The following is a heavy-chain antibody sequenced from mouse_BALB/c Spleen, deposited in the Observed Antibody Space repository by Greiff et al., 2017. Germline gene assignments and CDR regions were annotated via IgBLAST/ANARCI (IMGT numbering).Heavy chain of an antibody. J-gene: IGHJ4*01. CDR2: ISSGSSTI. Sequence: EVMLVESGGGLVQPGGSRKLSCAASGFTFSSFGMHWVRQAPEKGLEWVAYISSGSSTIYYADTVKGRFTISRDNPKNTLFLQMTSLRSEDTAMYDCASLRAMDYWGQGTSVTVSS. CDR3: ASLRAMDY. V-gene: IGHV5-17*02. CDR1: GFTFSSFG. D-gene: IGHD1-1*01.